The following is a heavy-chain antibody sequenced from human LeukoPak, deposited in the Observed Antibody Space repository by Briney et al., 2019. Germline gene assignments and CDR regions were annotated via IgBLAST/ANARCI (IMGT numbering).Heavy chain of an antibody. Sequence: PSETLSLTCTVSGGSISSYYWSWIRQPSGKGLEWIGNIYSSGSTNYNPSLKSRVTISVDTSKNQFSLKLTSVTATDTAIYYCARAGGAPHGDYEFDFWGQGILVTVSS. CDR1: GGSISSYY. V-gene: IGHV4-59*08. CDR2: IYSSGST. D-gene: IGHD4-17*01. CDR3: ARAGGAPHGDYEFDF. J-gene: IGHJ4*02.